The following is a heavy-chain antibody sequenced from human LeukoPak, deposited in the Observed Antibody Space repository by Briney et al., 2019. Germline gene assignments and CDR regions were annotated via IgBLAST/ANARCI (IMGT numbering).Heavy chain of an antibody. V-gene: IGHV3-23*01. CDR3: AKRGVVIRVILVGFHKQAYYFDS. D-gene: IGHD3-10*01. CDR2: ISDSGGST. J-gene: IGHJ4*02. Sequence: GGSLRLSCAASGFSFSNYAMHWVRQAPGKGLEWVAGISDSGGSTNYADSVKGRFTISRDNAKNTLYLQMNSLRAEDTAVYFCAKRGVVIRVILVGFHKQAYYFDSWGQGALVTVSS. CDR1: GFSFSNYA.